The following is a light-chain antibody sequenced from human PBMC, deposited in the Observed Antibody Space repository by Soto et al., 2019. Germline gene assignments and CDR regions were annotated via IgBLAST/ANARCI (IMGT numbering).Light chain of an antibody. CDR1: SSDVGSSVF. V-gene: IGLV2-8*01. J-gene: IGLJ2*01. CDR2: EVA. Sequence: QSALTQPPSASGSPGQSVTISCTGSSSDVGSSVFVSWYQQHPGKAPKLIIYEVAKRPSGVPDRFYGSESANTASLTVSGLQVEDEADYYCSSYAGGDNLIFGGGTKLTVL. CDR3: SSYAGGDNLI.